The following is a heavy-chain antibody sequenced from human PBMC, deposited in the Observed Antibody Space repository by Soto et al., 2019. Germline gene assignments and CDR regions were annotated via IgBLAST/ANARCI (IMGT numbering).Heavy chain of an antibody. Sequence: EVQLLESGGGLVQPGGSLRLSCAASGFTFDTYAVTWVRQGTGKGPEWVSAISGTGGRTWYADSVKGRFTISRDNSKNTLYLQMNSLRAEDTAVYYCAKSMMHTASADAFDTWGQGTMVSVSS. CDR1: GFTFDTYA. CDR2: ISGTGGRT. D-gene: IGHD5-18*01. CDR3: AKSMMHTASADAFDT. V-gene: IGHV3-23*01. J-gene: IGHJ3*02.